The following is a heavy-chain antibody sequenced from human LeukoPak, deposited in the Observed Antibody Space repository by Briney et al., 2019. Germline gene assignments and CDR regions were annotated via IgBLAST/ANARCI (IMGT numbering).Heavy chain of an antibody. CDR2: INPSGGST. CDR3: ARGAYYYDSSGYYRQDAFDI. D-gene: IGHD3-22*01. CDR1: GYTFTSYY. J-gene: IGHJ3*02. V-gene: IGHV1-46*01. Sequence: GASVKVSCKASGYTFTSYYMHWVRQAPGQGLEWMGIINPSGGSTSYAQKFQGRVTMTRDMSTSTVYMELSSLRSEDTAVYYCARGAYYYDSSGYYRQDAFDIWGQGTMVTVSS.